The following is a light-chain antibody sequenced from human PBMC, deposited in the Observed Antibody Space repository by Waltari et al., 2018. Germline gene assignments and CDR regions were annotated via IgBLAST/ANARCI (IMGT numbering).Light chain of an antibody. CDR1: QNVLFTSNDKNY. Sequence: DIVMTQSTDSLAVTLGERASNNLKFSQNVLFTSNDKNYLAWYQQKPGQPPKLLIYWASTRKSGVPDRFSGSGSGTDFTLTISSLQAEDVAVYYCQQYYNPPLTFGGGTKVEIK. CDR2: WAS. CDR3: QQYYNPPLT. V-gene: IGKV4-1*01. J-gene: IGKJ4*01.